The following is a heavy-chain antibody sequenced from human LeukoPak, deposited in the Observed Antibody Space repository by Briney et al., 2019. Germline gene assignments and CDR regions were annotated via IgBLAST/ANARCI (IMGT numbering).Heavy chain of an antibody. J-gene: IGHJ4*02. D-gene: IGHD2-8*01. V-gene: IGHV3-64*01. CDR3: GRGRYCTNGVCQYFDY. CDR2: ITSNGGST. Sequence: GGSLRLSCAASGFTFSSYPIHWVRLAPGKGLEYVSGITSNGGSTYYANSVKGRFTIPRDNSKNTLYLQMGSLRAEDMAVYYCGRGRYCTNGVCQYFDYWGQGTLVTVSS. CDR1: GFTFSSYP.